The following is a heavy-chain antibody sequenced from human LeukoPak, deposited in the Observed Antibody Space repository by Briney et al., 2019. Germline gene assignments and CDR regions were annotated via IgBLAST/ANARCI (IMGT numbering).Heavy chain of an antibody. V-gene: IGHV7-4-1*02. D-gene: IGHD5-12*01. J-gene: IGHJ3*02. CDR3: HGRGYDLLIDAFDI. CDR1: GYTFTSYA. CDR2: INTNTGNP. Sequence: GASVKVSCKASGYTFTSYAMNWVRQAPGQGLEWMGWINTNTGNPTYAQGFTGRFVFSLDTSVSTAYLQISSLKAEDTAVYYCHGRGYDLLIDAFDIWGQGTMVTVSS.